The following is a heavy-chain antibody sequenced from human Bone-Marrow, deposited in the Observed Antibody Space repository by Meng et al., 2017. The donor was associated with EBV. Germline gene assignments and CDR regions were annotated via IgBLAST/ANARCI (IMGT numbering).Heavy chain of an antibody. CDR3: ARGEGDY. CDR2: IYRGGNT. J-gene: IGHJ4*02. Sequence: EVQLVESGGGLSQPGGSLRLSCAASGFTVSSSYMSWVRQAPGKGLQWVSLIYRGGNTYYADSVKGRFTISRDSSKNTLYLRMSSLRAEDTAVYYCARGEGDYWGQGTLVTVSS. CDR1: GFTVSSSY. V-gene: IGHV3-53*01.